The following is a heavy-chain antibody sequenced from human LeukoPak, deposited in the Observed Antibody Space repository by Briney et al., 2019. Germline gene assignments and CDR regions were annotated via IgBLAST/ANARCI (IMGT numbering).Heavy chain of an antibody. CDR3: ARVGTGSYSGEFDY. D-gene: IGHD1-26*01. CDR2: INPNTGGT. J-gene: IGHJ4*02. Sequence: GASVKVSCKASGYTFTGYYLQWVRQAPGLGLEWMGWINPNTGGTNYAQKFQDRVTMTRDTSISTAYMELSSLRSDDTAVYYCARVGTGSYSGEFDYWGQGTLVTVSS. V-gene: IGHV1-2*02. CDR1: GYTFTGYY.